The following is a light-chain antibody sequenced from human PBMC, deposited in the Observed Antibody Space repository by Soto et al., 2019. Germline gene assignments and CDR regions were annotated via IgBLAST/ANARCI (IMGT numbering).Light chain of an antibody. CDR1: SSDVGGYNY. V-gene: IGLV2-14*01. CDR2: EVT. Sequence: QSVLTQPPSASGSPGQSVTISCTGTSSDVGGYNYVSWYQQHPGKAPKLMIYEVTDRPSGVSNRFSGSKSGNTASLTISGLQAEDEAEYYCSSYTNINTRACVFGTGTKVTV. CDR3: SSYTNINTRACV. J-gene: IGLJ1*01.